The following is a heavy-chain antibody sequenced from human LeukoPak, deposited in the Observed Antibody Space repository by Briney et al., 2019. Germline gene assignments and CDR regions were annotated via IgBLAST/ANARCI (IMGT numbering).Heavy chain of an antibody. CDR2: INPSGGST. CDR1: GYTFTSYY. V-gene: IGHV1-46*01. J-gene: IGHJ4*02. CDR3: ARDKRYDSSGSTYYFDY. Sequence: GASVKVSCKASGYTFTSYYMHWVRQAPGQGLEWMGIINPSGGSTSYAQKFQGRVTMTRDTSTSTVYMELSSLRSEDTAVHYCARDKRYDSSGSTYYFDYWGQGTLVTVSS. D-gene: IGHD3-22*01.